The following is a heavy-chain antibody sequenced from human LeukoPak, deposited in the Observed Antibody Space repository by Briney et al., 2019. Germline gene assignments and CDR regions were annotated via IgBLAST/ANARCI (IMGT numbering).Heavy chain of an antibody. V-gene: IGHV4-4*07. CDR3: AREFCSSTSCYTLSYYYYYYMDV. CDR1: GGSISSYY. Sequence: SETLSLTCTVSGGSISSYYWSWIRQPAGKGLEWIGRIYTSGSTNYNLSLKSRVTMSVDTSKNQFSLKLSSVTAADTAVYYCAREFCSSTSCYTLSYYYYYYMDVWGKGTTVTVSS. CDR2: IYTSGST. J-gene: IGHJ6*03. D-gene: IGHD2-2*02.